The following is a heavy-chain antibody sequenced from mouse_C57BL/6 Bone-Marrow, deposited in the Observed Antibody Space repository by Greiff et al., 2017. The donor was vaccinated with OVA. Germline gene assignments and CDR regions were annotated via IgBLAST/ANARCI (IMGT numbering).Heavy chain of an antibody. CDR2: IYPGSGST. Sequence: SGAELVKPGASVKMSCKASGYTFTSYWLTWVKQRPGQGLEWIGDIYPGSGSTNYNEKFKSKATLTVDTSSSTASMQLSSLTSEDSAVYYCARWGDLLFDYWGQGTTLTVSS. V-gene: IGHV1-55*01. CDR1: GYTFTSYW. CDR3: ARWGDLLFDY. D-gene: IGHD1-1*01. J-gene: IGHJ2*01.